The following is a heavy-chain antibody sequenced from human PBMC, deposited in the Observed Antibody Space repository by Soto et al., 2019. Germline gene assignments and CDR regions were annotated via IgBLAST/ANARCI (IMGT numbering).Heavy chain of an antibody. CDR3: ARAKKDTAMEYYYYGMDV. Sequence: ASVKVSCKASGYTFTSYGISWVRQAPGQGLEWMGWISAYNGNTNYAQKLQGRVTMTTDTSTSTAYMELRSLRSDDTAVYYCARAKKDTAMEYYYYGMDVWGQGTTVTV. J-gene: IGHJ6*02. D-gene: IGHD5-18*01. CDR1: GYTFTSYG. V-gene: IGHV1-18*04. CDR2: ISAYNGNT.